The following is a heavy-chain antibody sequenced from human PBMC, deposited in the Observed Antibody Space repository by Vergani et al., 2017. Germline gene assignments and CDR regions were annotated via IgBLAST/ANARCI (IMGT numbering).Heavy chain of an antibody. V-gene: IGHV1-69*12. CDR2: IIPIFGTA. CDR1: GGTFSSYA. D-gene: IGHD3-22*01. J-gene: IGHJ4*02. Sequence: QVQLVQSGAEVKKPGSSVKVSCKASGGTFSSYAISWVRQAPGQGLEWMGGIIPIFGTANYAQKFQGRVTITADESTSTAYMELSSLRSEDTAVYYCASWDYYDSRGDGPGFDYWGQGTLVTVSS. CDR3: ASWDYYDSRGDGPGFDY.